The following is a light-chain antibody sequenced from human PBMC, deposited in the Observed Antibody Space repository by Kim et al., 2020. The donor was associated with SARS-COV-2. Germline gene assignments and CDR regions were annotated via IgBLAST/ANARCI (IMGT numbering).Light chain of an antibody. CDR3: QTYDGSLSASV. Sequence: QSVTISCTGSSSNIGTGYDVHWYQQLPGTAPKLLIYANTNRPSGVPDRFSASKSGTSAPLAITGLQAEDEADYYCQTYDGSLSASVFGGGTQLTVL. J-gene: IGLJ2*01. CDR1: SSNIGTGYD. V-gene: IGLV1-40*01. CDR2: ANT.